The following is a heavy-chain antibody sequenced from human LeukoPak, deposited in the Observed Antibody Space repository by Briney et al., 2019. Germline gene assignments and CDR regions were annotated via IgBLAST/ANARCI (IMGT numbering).Heavy chain of an antibody. J-gene: IGHJ4*02. CDR1: GGSISSYY. D-gene: IGHD4-17*01. Sequence: SQALSLTCTVSGGSISSYYCSWIRHPPAKGLEWIWYIFYTGSTNYNPSLKSRVTMSVDTSKNQFFLKMSSVTAVDTAVYYCARGGRTVTTNFDYWGQGTLVTVSS. CDR3: ARGGRTVTTNFDY. V-gene: IGHV4-59*01. CDR2: IFYTGST.